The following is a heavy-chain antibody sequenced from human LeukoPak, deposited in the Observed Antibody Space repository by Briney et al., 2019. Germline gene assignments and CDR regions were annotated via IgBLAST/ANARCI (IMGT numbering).Heavy chain of an antibody. CDR3: ARHDYGFAFDY. CDR2: INHSGST. Sequence: PETLSLTCAVYGGSFSGYYWSWIRQPPGKGLEWIGKINHSGSTNYNPSLKSRVTISVDTSKNQFSLKLSSVTAADTAVYYCARHDYGFAFDYWGQGTLVTVSS. CDR1: GGSFSGYY. V-gene: IGHV4-34*01. J-gene: IGHJ4*02. D-gene: IGHD4-17*01.